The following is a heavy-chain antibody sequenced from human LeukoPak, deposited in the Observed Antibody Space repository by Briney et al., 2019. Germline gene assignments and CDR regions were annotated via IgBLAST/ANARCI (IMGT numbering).Heavy chain of an antibody. CDR1: GFIVSSTY. D-gene: IGHD6-19*01. CDR2: ISSSSSTI. Sequence: GGSLRLSCAASGFIVSSTYMSWVRQAPGKGLEWVSYISSSSSTIFYADSVKGRFTISRDNAENSVYLQMNSLRDEDTAVFYCVRDSGKYSSGWCFDSWGQGTLVTVSS. J-gene: IGHJ4*02. CDR3: VRDSGKYSSGWCFDS. V-gene: IGHV3-48*02.